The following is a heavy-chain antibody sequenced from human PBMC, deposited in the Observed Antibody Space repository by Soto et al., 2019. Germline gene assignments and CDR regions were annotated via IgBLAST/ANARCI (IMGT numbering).Heavy chain of an antibody. D-gene: IGHD1-26*01. J-gene: IGHJ6*02. CDR3: ARDPGPSGPGPYYYGMDV. CDR1: GGSISSYY. CDR2: IYTSGST. Sequence: PSETLSLTCTVSGGSISSYYWSWIRQPAGKGLEWIGRIYTSGSTNYNPSLKSRVTMSVDTSKNQFSLKLSSVTAADTAVYYCARDPGPSGPGPYYYGMDVWGQGTTVTVSS. V-gene: IGHV4-4*07.